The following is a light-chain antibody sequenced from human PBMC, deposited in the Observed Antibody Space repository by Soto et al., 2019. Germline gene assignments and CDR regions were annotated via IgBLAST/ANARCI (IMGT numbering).Light chain of an antibody. CDR2: GAS. CDR3: QQYDNSPIT. J-gene: IGKJ5*01. Sequence: EIVLTQSPGTLSLSPGERATLSCRASQSVSSSYLAWYQQKPGQAPRLLIYGASSRATGIPDRFSGSGSGTDFTLTISRLEPEDFAVYYCQQYDNSPITFGQGTRLENK. CDR1: QSVSSSY. V-gene: IGKV3-20*01.